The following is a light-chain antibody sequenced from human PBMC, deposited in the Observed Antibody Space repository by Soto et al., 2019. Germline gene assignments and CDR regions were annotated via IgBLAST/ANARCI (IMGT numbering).Light chain of an antibody. J-gene: IGLJ1*01. CDR1: SNDVGHFNY. CDR3: TSFTPIDTFV. Sequence: QSVLAQPASVSGSPGQSITISCTGTSNDVGHFNYVSWFQQHPGKAPKLLIFDVNNWPSGVSDRFSGSKSGNTASLTISGLQPEDEADYYCTSFTPIDTFVFGSGPKVTVL. V-gene: IGLV2-14*03. CDR2: DVN.